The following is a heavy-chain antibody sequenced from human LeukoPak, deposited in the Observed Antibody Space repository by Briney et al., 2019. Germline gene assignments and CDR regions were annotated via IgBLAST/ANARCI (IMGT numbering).Heavy chain of an antibody. Sequence: SVKVSCKASGGTFSSYAISWVRQAPGQGLEWMGGIIPIFGTANYAQKFQGRVTITADKSTSTAYMELSSLRSEDTAVYYCASTPIVVVPAEPYYFDYWGQGTLVTVSS. CDR2: IIPIFGTA. J-gene: IGHJ4*02. CDR1: GGTFSSYA. CDR3: ASTPIVVVPAEPYYFDY. D-gene: IGHD2-2*01. V-gene: IGHV1-69*06.